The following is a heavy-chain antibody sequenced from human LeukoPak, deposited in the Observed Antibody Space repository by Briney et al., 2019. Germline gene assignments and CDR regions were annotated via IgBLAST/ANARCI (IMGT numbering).Heavy chain of an antibody. CDR2: ISGSGGST. Sequence: GGSLRLSCAASGLTFSSCAMAWVRQAPGKGLEWVSTISGSGGSTYYADSVKGRFTISRDNSKNTLYLQMNGLRAEDTAVYYCAKDPDYCGGDCYHDYWGQGTLVTVSS. CDR1: GLTFSSCA. J-gene: IGHJ4*02. V-gene: IGHV3-23*01. CDR3: AKDPDYCGGDCYHDY. D-gene: IGHD2-21*02.